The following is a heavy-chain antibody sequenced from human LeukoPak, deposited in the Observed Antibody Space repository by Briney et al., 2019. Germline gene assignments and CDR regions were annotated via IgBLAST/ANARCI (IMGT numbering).Heavy chain of an antibody. V-gene: IGHV3-23*01. CDR3: AKSHTSSYEEN. J-gene: IGHJ4*02. CDR1: GFTFSSYG. Sequence: GGSLRLSCVASGFTFSSYGMSWVRQAPGKGLEWVSAISGSGGNTYYADSVKGRFTISRDNSKNTLYLQMNSLRAEDTAVYYCAKSHTSSYEENWGQGTLVTVSS. D-gene: IGHD2-2*01. CDR2: ISGSGGNT.